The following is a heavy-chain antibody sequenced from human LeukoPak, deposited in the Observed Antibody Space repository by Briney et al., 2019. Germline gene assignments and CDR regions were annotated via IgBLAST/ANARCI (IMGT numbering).Heavy chain of an antibody. D-gene: IGHD2-8*01. V-gene: IGHV3-66*04. J-gene: IGHJ1*01. Sequence: GGSLRLSCAASGFSVSNNYMTWVRQAPGKGLECVSLIYSGGSTYYEDSVKGRFTISRDNSKNTLYLQMNSLRAEDTAVYYCARPRSERYCINGVCYYFEHWGQGTLVTVSS. CDR1: GFSVSNNY. CDR3: ARPRSERYCINGVCYYFEH. CDR2: IYSGGST.